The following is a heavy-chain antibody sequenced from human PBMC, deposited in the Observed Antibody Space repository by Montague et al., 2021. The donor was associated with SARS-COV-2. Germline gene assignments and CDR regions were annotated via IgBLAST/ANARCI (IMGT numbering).Heavy chain of an antibody. CDR1: GFSLNHRLG. CDR2: IFLNGEQ. J-gene: IGHJ4*02. D-gene: IGHD3-16*02. Sequence: PALVKPTQTLTLTCTVSGFSLNHRLGVTWIRQPPGKALEWLAHIFLNGEQSVTTSLKTRVTVSRHTSKNQVVLSMTNVDPADTATYYCARIRSDPPLLYLSVWDYYFDVWGQGILVSVSS. V-gene: IGHV2-26*01. CDR3: ARIRSDPPLLYLSVWDYYFDV.